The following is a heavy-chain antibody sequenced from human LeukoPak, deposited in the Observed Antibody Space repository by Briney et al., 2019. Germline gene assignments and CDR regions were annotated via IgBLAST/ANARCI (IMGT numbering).Heavy chain of an antibody. CDR3: VRDDYNGNSFDY. Sequence: ASVKVSCKASGYSFTPSYMHWVRQAPGQGLEWVGCINPKNGDTSSAQRFQGRVTMTRDTSLSTAYMDLTSLRSDDTAVYYCVRDDYNGNSFDYWGPGTLVTVSS. J-gene: IGHJ4*02. CDR2: INPKNGDT. V-gene: IGHV1-2*02. CDR1: GYSFTPSY. D-gene: IGHD4-23*01.